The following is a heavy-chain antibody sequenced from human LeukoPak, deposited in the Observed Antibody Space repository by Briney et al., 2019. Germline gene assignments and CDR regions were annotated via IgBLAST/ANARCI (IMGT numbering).Heavy chain of an antibody. CDR3: ARGDSYVQIDY. Sequence: SETLSLTCTVSGGSISSRSYYWGWIRQPPGKGLECIGSMYYSGTTNYSPSLKSRVTISVDTSKNQFSLKLSSVTAADTAVYYCARGDSYVQIDYWGQGTLVTVSS. CDR1: GGSISSRSYY. V-gene: IGHV4-39*01. D-gene: IGHD2-21*02. J-gene: IGHJ4*02. CDR2: MYYSGTT.